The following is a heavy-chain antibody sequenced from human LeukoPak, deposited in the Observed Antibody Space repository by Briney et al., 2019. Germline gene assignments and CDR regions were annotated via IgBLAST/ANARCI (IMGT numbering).Heavy chain of an antibody. J-gene: IGHJ6*02. CDR2: INPNSGGT. Sequence: ASVKVSCKASGYTFTGYYMHWVRQAPGQGLEWMGWINPNSGGTNYAQKFQGRVTMTRDTSISTAYMELSRLRSDDTAVYYCARVDYGDYHYYYGMDVWGQGTTVTVSS. CDR3: ARVDYGDYHYYYGMDV. D-gene: IGHD4-17*01. CDR1: GYTFTGYY. V-gene: IGHV1-2*02.